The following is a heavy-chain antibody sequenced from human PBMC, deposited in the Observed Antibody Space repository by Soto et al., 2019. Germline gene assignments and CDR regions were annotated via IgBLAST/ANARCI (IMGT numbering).Heavy chain of an antibody. V-gene: IGHV3-7*01. D-gene: IGHD5-18*01. CDR2: IHGDGGKI. CDR3: ARDFYGGYTYGPGDY. J-gene: IGHJ4*02. CDR1: GFMFIAYW. Sequence: WGSLRLSCAASGFMFIAYWIICFRHSPLKWLEWVANIHGDGGKIYYVDSVKGRFTISRDNAKRSLYLQMNSLRAEDTAVYYCARDFYGGYTYGPGDYWGQGALVTVSS.